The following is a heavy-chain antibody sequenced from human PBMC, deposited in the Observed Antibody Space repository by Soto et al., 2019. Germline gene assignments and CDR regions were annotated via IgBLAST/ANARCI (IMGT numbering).Heavy chain of an antibody. Sequence: GASVKVSCKASGYTFNNYGITWVRQAPGQGREWLGWISVYNGNKNYAKKVQGRVSMTADTSTSTAHMELRSLQSDDTAVYFCATVAITLIRGLKVDFYSMDVWGQGTTVTVS. CDR1: GYTFNNYG. D-gene: IGHD3-10*01. J-gene: IGHJ6*02. CDR2: ISVYNGNK. V-gene: IGHV1-18*01. CDR3: ATVAITLIRGLKVDFYSMDV.